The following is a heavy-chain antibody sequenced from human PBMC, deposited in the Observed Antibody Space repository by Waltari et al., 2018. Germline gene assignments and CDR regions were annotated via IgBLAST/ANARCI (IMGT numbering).Heavy chain of an antibody. CDR1: GCTFRHYE. CDR2: ISGSGSTI. Sequence: EVQLVESGGGLVQPGGSRRLSCAASGCTFRHYEMNGVRPAPGKGLEWVSYISGSGSTIYYADSVKGRFTISRDNAKNSLNLQMNSLRAEDTALYFCARFSSPAIPDYWGQGTLVTVSS. CDR3: ARFSSPAIPDY. J-gene: IGHJ4*02. V-gene: IGHV3-48*03.